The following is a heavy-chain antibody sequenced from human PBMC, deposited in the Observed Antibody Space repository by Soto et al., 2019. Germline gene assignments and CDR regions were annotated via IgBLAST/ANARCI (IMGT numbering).Heavy chain of an antibody. CDR1: GGTFGSQG. CDR2: FIAMLGTP. D-gene: IGHD1-26*01. CDR3: ASSTRATNPYYYYYYGMDV. V-gene: IGHV1-69*10. J-gene: IGHJ6*02. Sequence: SVKVSCKASGGTFGSQGIAWVRQAPGQGLEWMGGFIAMLGTPTYAKKVQGRATITADKSTSTAYMELSSLRSEDTAVYYCASSTRATNPYYYYYYGMDVWGQGTTVTVSS.